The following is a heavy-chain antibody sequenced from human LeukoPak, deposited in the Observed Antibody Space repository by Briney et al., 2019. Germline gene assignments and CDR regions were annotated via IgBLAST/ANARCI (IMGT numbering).Heavy chain of an antibody. CDR1: GDSISSGTYS. J-gene: IGHJ4*02. D-gene: IGHD2-2*01. V-gene: IGHV4-30-2*01. CDR3: ARGLIVPSTIFDY. Sequence: PSEALSLTCAVSGDSISSGTYSWTWIRPPPGKGLEWIGFISHSGGTYYNPSLKSRVTMSVDRSENQFSLKLSSVTAADTAVYYCARGLIVPSTIFDYWGQGALVTVSS. CDR2: ISHSGGT.